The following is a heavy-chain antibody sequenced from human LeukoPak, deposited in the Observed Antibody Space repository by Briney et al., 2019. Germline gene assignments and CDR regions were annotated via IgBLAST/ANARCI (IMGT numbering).Heavy chain of an antibody. V-gene: IGHV1-8*02. J-gene: IGHJ4*02. CDR2: MNPNSGNT. Sequence: ASVKVSCKASGYTFTGYYMHWVRQAPGQGLEWMGWMNPNSGNTGYAQKFQGRVTMTRNTSISTAYMELSSLRSEDTAVYYCARGVVATNFWGQGTLVTVSS. CDR3: ARGVVATNF. D-gene: IGHD5-12*01. CDR1: GYTFTGYY.